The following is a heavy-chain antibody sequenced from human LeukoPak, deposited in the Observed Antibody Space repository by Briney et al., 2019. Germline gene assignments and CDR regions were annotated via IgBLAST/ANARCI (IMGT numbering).Heavy chain of an antibody. J-gene: IGHJ5*02. CDR1: GGSISSGGYY. CDR2: IYYSGST. D-gene: IGHD3-9*01. V-gene: IGHV4-31*01. Sequence: SQTLSLTCTVSGGSISSGGYYWRWIRQHPGKGLEWIGYIYYSGSTYYNPSLKSLVTISVDTSKNQFSLKLSSVTAADTAVYYCARDGSKLRYRIGFDPWGQGTLVTVSS. CDR3: ARDGSKLRYRIGFDP.